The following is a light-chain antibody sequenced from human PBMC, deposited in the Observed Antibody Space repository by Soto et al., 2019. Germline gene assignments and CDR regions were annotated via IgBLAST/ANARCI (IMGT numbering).Light chain of an antibody. Sequence: EIVMTQSPATLSVSPGERATLSCRASQSVSNKLAWYQQKPGQAPRLLISGASSRATGIPDRFSGSGFGTDFTLTISRLEPEDFALYYCQHYAGGSRITFGQGTRLEIK. CDR1: QSVSNK. CDR3: QHYAGGSRIT. V-gene: IGKV3-20*01. CDR2: GAS. J-gene: IGKJ5*01.